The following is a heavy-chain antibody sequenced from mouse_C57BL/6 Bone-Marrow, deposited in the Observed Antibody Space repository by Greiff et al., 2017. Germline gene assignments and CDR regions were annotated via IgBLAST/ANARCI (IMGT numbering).Heavy chain of an antibody. V-gene: IGHV1-54*01. J-gene: IGHJ1*03. D-gene: IGHD2-4*01. CDR2: INPGSGGT. CDR1: GYAFTNYL. CDR3: ARYPNYEYFDV. Sequence: VQLQQSGAELVRPGTSVKVSCKASGYAFTNYLIEWVKQRPGQGLEWIGVINPGSGGTNYNEKFKGKATLTADKSSSTAYMQLSSLTSEDAAVYFCARYPNYEYFDVWGTGTTVTVAS.